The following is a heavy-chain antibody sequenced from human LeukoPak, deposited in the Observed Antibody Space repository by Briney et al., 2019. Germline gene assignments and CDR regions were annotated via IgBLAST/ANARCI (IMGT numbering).Heavy chain of an antibody. D-gene: IGHD3-3*01. Sequence: PSETPSLTCTVSGGSISSYYWSWIRQPPGKGLEWIGYIYYSGSTNYNPSLKSRVTISVDTSKNQFSLKLSSVTAADTAVYYCARAEGYDFWSGYKSPPVYFDYWGQGTLVTVSS. J-gene: IGHJ4*02. CDR1: GGSISSYY. V-gene: IGHV4-59*01. CDR3: ARAEGYDFWSGYKSPPVYFDY. CDR2: IYYSGST.